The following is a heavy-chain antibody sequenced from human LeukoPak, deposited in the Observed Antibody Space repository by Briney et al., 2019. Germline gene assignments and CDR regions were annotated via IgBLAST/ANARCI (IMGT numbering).Heavy chain of an antibody. CDR1: GYTFIAYY. Sequence: ASVKLSCKASGYTFIAYYMHWVRQAPGQGLEWMGWINPNSGGTKYAEQFQGRVTVTRDTSISKVYMELSRLTTDDPAVNYFVRGGGAPNWFDPWGQGTRVTVSS. CDR3: VRGGGAPNWFDP. CDR2: INPNSGGT. V-gene: IGHV1-2*02. J-gene: IGHJ5*02. D-gene: IGHD3-16*01.